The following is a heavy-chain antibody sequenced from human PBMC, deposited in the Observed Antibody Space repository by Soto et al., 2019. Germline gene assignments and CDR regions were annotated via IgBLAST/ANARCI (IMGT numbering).Heavy chain of an antibody. J-gene: IGHJ6*02. CDR3: ARGQINMVVAATRGYYGMDV. D-gene: IGHD2-15*01. CDR1: GGSFSGYY. V-gene: IGHV4-34*01. CDR2: INHSGST. Sequence: QVQLQQWGAGLLKPSETLSLTCAVYGGSFSGYYWSWIRQPPGKGPEWIGEINHSGSTNYNPSLKSRVTISVDTSKNQFSLKLSSVTAADTAVYYCARGQINMVVAATRGYYGMDVWGQGTTVTVSS.